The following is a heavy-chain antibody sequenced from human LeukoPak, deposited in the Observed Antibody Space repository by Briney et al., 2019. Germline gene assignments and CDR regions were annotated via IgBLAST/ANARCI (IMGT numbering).Heavy chain of an antibody. V-gene: IGHV3-21*01. CDR1: GFTFSSYS. CDR2: ISSSSSYI. D-gene: IGHD3-16*01. CDR3: ARDLRTSPLY. J-gene: IGHJ4*02. Sequence: GGSLRLSRAASGFTFSSYSMNWVRQAPGKGPEWVSSISSSSSYIYYADSVKGRFTISRDNAKNSLYLQMNSLRAEDTAVYYCARDLRTSPLYWGQGTLVTVSS.